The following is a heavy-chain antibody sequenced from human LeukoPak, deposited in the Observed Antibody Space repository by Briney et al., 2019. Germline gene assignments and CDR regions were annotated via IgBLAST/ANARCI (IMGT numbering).Heavy chain of an antibody. Sequence: GGSLRLSCTASGFTFGDYAMSWVRQAPGKGLEWVGFIRSKAYGGTTEFAASVKGRFTISRDDSKSIAYLQMNSLKTEDTAVYYCTRGYYMDVWGKGTTVTVSS. CDR2: IRSKAYGGTT. J-gene: IGHJ6*03. V-gene: IGHV3-49*04. CDR3: TRGYYMDV. CDR1: GFTFGDYA. D-gene: IGHD3-10*01.